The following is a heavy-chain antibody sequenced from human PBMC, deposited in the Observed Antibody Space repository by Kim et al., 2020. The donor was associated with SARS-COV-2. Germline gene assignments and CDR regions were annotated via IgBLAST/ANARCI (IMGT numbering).Heavy chain of an antibody. V-gene: IGHV3-7*03. J-gene: IGHJ4*02. CDR1: RFPLSTYW. CDR3: AGESTETTEGV. D-gene: IGHD4-17*01. CDR2: INQDGDDI. Sequence: GGSLRLSCAASRFPLSTYWMSWVRQAPGKGLEWVANINQDGDDINYVDSVKGRFTISRDDAENSLYLQMNSLRAEDTAVYYCAGESTETTEGVWGQGTLVTVSS.